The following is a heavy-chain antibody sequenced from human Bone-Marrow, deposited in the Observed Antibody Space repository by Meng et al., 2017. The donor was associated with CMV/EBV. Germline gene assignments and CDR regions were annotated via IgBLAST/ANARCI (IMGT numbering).Heavy chain of an antibody. V-gene: IGHV3-30-3*01. Sequence: GGSLRLSCAASGFTFSNHAMHWVRQAPGKGLEWVAVISYDGYNKYYADSVKGRFTISRDDAKNTLYLQMSSLRAEDTAVFYCARDLDTTGYYLASDYWGQGTLVTGSS. CDR3: ARDLDTTGYYLASDY. D-gene: IGHD3-9*01. CDR2: ISYDGYNK. J-gene: IGHJ4*02. CDR1: GFTFSNHA.